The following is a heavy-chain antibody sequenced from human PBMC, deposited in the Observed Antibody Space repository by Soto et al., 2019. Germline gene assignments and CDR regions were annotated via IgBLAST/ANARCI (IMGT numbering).Heavy chain of an antibody. Sequence: QVQLQQSGPGLVKPSQTLSLTCAISGDSVSTNSATWDGIRQSPSRSLEWLGRTYYRSKWFNAYAVSVKGRIRIHPDTSNNRFSLQLNSVTPDDTAVYYCAILIGNSWLDSWGQGTLVTVSS. CDR3: AILIGNSWLDS. D-gene: IGHD2-8*01. V-gene: IGHV6-1*01. J-gene: IGHJ5*01. CDR2: TYYRSKWFN. CDR1: GDSVSTNSAT.